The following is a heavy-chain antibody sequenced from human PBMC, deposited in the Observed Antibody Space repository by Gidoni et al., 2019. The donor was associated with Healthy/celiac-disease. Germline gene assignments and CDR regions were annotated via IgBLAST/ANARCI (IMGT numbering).Heavy chain of an antibody. V-gene: IGHV3-30-3*01. J-gene: IGHJ4*02. CDR2: ISYDGSNK. Sequence: QVQLVESGGGVVQPGRPRRRSGAASGLTFSSHAMNWVRQAPGKGLEWVSVISYDGSNKYYADSVKGRFTISRDNSKNTLYLQMNSLRAEDTAVYYCARDLEGGIVVVPAAIFSWGQGTLVTVSS. CDR3: ARDLEGGIVVVPAAIFS. CDR1: GLTFSSHA. D-gene: IGHD2-2*02.